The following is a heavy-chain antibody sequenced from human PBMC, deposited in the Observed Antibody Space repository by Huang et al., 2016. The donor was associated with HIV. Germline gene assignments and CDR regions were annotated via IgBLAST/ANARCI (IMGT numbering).Heavy chain of an antibody. CDR2: IYYSGST. CDR3: ASASIAARRWFDP. V-gene: IGHV4-59*01. CDR1: GGSMSSYY. Sequence: QVQLQESGPGLVKPSETLSLTCTVSGGSMSSYYWSWIRQPPGKGLEWIWYIYYSGSTNYNPSLKSRVTIAVDTSKNQFALRLSSVTAADTAVYYCASASIAARRWFDPWGQGSLVTVSS. D-gene: IGHD6-6*01. J-gene: IGHJ5*02.